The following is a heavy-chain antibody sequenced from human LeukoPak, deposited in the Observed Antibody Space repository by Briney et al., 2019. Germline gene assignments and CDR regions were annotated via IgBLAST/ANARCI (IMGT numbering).Heavy chain of an antibody. CDR2: MNPNSGNT. V-gene: IGHV1-8*01. Sequence: GASVKVSCKTSGYTFTSYDIHWVRQATGQGLEWMGWMNPNSGNTGYAQKFQGRVTMTRNTSISTAYMELSSLRSEDTAVYYCARDSSGWYHWFDPWGQGTLVTVSS. D-gene: IGHD6-19*01. CDR3: ARDSSGWYHWFDP. J-gene: IGHJ5*02. CDR1: GYTFTSYD.